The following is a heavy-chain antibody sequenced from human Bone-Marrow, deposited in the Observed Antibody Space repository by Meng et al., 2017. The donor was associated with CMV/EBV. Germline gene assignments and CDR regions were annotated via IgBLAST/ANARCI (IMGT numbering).Heavy chain of an antibody. Sequence: SESLSLTCTVSGYSFSSGYYWGWIRQPPGKGLEWIGSIYHSGSTYYNPSLKSRVTISVGTSKNQFSLKLSSVTAADTAVYYCARDTDQLVETLMDVWGQGTTVTVSS. CDR3: ARDTDQLVETLMDV. CDR1: GYSFSSGYY. D-gene: IGHD2-21*01. V-gene: IGHV4-38-2*02. CDR2: IYHSGST. J-gene: IGHJ6*02.